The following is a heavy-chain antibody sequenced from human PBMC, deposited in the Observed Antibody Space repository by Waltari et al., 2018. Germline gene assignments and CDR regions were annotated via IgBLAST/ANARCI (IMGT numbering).Heavy chain of an antibody. V-gene: IGHV4-34*01. CDR1: GGSFSGNY. Sequence: QVQLQQWGAGLLKPSETLSLTCAVYGGSFSGNYWNWIRQPPGQGLEWVGEIHHSGAATYNPSLKSRVTISIDTSKNQFSLKLNSVTAADTAVYYCARGPDRAKAGIDWGQGTLVTVSS. J-gene: IGHJ4*02. CDR3: ARGPDRAKAGID. D-gene: IGHD5-18*01. CDR2: IHHSGAA.